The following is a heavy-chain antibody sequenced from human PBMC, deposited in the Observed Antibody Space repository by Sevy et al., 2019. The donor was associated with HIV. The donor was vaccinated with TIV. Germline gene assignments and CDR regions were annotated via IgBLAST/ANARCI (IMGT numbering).Heavy chain of an antibody. CDR3: ARGGDFNDRSAKRDFDY. V-gene: IGHV3-33*01. D-gene: IGHD3-22*01. CDR2: IWNDGSNK. Sequence: GGSLRLSCAASGFTFSNYGMHWVRQAPGKGLEWMAVIWNDGSNKYYVDSVKGRFTISRDNSKNTLYLQMNSLRVEDTAVYFCARGGDFNDRSAKRDFDYWGQGTLVTVSS. CDR1: GFTFSNYG. J-gene: IGHJ4*02.